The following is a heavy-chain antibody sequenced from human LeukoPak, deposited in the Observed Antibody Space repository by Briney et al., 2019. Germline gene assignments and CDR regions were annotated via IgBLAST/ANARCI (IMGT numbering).Heavy chain of an antibody. CDR3: ARDRGGSAPYYFDY. V-gene: IGHV3-21*01. CDR2: ISSSGSYI. J-gene: IGHJ4*02. D-gene: IGHD2-15*01. Sequence: PGGSLRLSCAASGFTFRSYEMNWVRQAPGKGLEWVSFISSSGSYIYYADSVKGRFTISRDNAKNSLYVQMNSLRAEDTAVYYCARDRGGSAPYYFDYWGQGTLVTVSS. CDR1: GFTFRSYE.